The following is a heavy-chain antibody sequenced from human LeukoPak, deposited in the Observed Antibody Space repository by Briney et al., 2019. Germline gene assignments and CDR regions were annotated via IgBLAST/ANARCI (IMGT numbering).Heavy chain of an antibody. CDR2: INPSGGST. Sequence: GASVKVSCKASGYTFTRYYMHWVRQAPGQGLEWMGLINPSGGSTNYAHKFQGRVTMTRDMSTSTVYMELSSLRSEDTAVYYCARTDSSGWYWGQGTLVTVSS. CDR3: ARTDSSGWY. D-gene: IGHD6-19*01. V-gene: IGHV1-46*01. CDR1: GYTFTRYY. J-gene: IGHJ4*02.